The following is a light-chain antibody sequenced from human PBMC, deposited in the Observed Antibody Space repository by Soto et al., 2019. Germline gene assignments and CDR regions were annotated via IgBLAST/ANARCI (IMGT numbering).Light chain of an antibody. CDR2: KAS. V-gene: IGKV1-5*03. CDR1: QSISSW. Sequence: DIQMTQSPSTLSASVGDRVTITCRASQSISSWLAWYQQKPGKAPKLLIYKASSLESGAPSRFSGSGSGTEFTLTIRSLQPDDFATYYCQQYNSYPWTFGQGTKFEIK. CDR3: QQYNSYPWT. J-gene: IGKJ1*01.